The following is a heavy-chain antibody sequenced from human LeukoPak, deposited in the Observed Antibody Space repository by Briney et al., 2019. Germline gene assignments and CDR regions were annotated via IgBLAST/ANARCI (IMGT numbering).Heavy chain of an antibody. CDR3: AREDRYDGSGPLDY. V-gene: IGHV3-33*01. CDR1: GFTFSSYG. D-gene: IGHD3-22*01. CDR2: IWYDGSNK. J-gene: IGHJ4*02. Sequence: PGGSLRLSCAASGFTFSSYGMHWVRQAPGKGLEWVAVIWYDGSNKYYADSVKGRFTISRDNSKNTLYLQMNSLRAEDTAVYYCAREDRYDGSGPLDYWGQGTLVTVSS.